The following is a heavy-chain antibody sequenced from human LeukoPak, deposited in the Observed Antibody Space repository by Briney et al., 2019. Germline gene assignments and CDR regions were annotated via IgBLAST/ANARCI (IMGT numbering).Heavy chain of an antibody. D-gene: IGHD4-23*01. CDR1: GGSISSSSYY. V-gene: IGHV4-39*07. J-gene: IGHJ4*02. Sequence: SETLSLTCTVSGGSISSSSYYWGWIRQPPGKGLEWIGSIYYSGSTYYNPSLKSRVTISVDTSKNQFSLRLSSVTAADTAVYYCARERGTTVVRWDYWGQGTLVTVSS. CDR3: ARERGTTVVRWDY. CDR2: IYYSGST.